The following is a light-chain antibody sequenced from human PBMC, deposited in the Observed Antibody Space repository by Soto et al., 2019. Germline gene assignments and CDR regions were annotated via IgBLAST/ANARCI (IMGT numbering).Light chain of an antibody. CDR1: QNITKF. V-gene: IGKV1-39*01. J-gene: IGKJ1*01. Sequence: DIQMTQSPSSLSASVGDRVTVTCRPSQNITKFLNWYQEKPRRAPKVLIYVTSNLQNGVPSRFSGSGSGTEFTLTISSLQPEDFATYYCQQTYTAPGTFGQGTRVEVK. CDR2: VTS. CDR3: QQTYTAPGT.